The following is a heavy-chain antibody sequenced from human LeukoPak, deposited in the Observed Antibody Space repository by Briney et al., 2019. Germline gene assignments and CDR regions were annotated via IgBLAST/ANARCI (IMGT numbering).Heavy chain of an antibody. V-gene: IGHV2-5*01. CDR3: AHATGHFSFDY. Sequence: SGPTLVKPTQTLTLTCTFSGFSLSTSGVGVGWIRQPPGKALEWLAVIYWNDDKRYSPSLKNRLTITKDTSKNQVVLTMTNIDPVDTATYYCAHATGHFSFDYWGQGTLVTVSS. CDR2: IYWNDDK. J-gene: IGHJ4*02. CDR1: GFSLSTSGVG. D-gene: IGHD3-3*02.